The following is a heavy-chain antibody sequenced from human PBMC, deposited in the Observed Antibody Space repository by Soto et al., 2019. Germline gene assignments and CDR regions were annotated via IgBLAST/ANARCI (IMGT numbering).Heavy chain of an antibody. V-gene: IGHV3-9*01. D-gene: IGHD2-8*01. CDR1: GFTFDDYA. Sequence: GGSLRLSCAASGFTFDDYAMHWARQAPGKGLEWVSGISWNSGSIGYADSVKGRFTISRDNAKNSLYLQMNSLRAEDTALYYCAKDRGYCTNGVCSTDGMDVWGQGTTVTVSS. CDR2: ISWNSGSI. J-gene: IGHJ6*02. CDR3: AKDRGYCTNGVCSTDGMDV.